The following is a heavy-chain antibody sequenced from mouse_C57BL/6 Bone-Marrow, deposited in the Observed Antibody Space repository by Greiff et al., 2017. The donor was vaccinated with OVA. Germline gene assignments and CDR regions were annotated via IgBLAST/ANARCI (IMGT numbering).Heavy chain of an antibody. J-gene: IGHJ3*01. CDR2: IYPGSGNT. D-gene: IGHD2-3*01. CDR1: GYTFTDYY. CDR3: ARRDGYYSAWFAY. V-gene: IGHV1-76*01. Sequence: QVQLQQSGAELVRPGASVKLSCKASGYTFTDYYINWVKQRPGQGLEWIARIYPGSGNTYYNEKFKGKATLTAEKSSSTAYMQLSSLTSEDSAVYFWARRDGYYSAWFAYWGQGTLVTVSA.